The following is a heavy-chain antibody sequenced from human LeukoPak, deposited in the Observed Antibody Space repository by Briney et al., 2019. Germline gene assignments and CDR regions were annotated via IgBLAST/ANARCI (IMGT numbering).Heavy chain of an antibody. CDR1: GGSISSGDYY. V-gene: IGHV4-61*08. J-gene: IGHJ4*02. CDR2: ISYTGSTNYNASSGST. D-gene: IGHD5-12*01. CDR3: ARNRVATIYGNFDY. Sequence: NSSQTLSLTCTVSGGSISSGDYYWSWIRQPPGKGLEWIAYISYTGSTNYNASSGSTNYNPSLKSRVTISMDTSKNQFSLNLTSVTAADTAVYYCARNRVATIYGNFDYWGQGTLVTVSS.